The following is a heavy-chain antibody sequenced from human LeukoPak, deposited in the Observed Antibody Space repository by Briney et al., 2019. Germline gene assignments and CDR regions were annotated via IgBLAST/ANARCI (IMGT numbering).Heavy chain of an antibody. J-gene: IGHJ4*02. CDR1: GYTFTGYY. V-gene: IGHV1-18*04. CDR3: ACVGYSSSFLDY. D-gene: IGHD6-13*01. Sequence: ASVKVSCKASGYTFTGYYIHWMRQAPGQGLEWMGWISAYNGNTNYAQKLQGRVTMTTDTSTSTAYMELRSLRSDDTAVYYCACVGYSSSFLDYWGQGTLVTVSS. CDR2: ISAYNGNT.